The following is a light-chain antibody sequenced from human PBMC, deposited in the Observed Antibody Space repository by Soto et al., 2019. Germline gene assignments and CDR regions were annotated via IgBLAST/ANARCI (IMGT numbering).Light chain of an antibody. CDR1: QGISSD. J-gene: IGKJ1*01. CDR2: AAS. V-gene: IGKV1-9*01. Sequence: DIQLTQSPSCRSASVGARVTVTCRASQGISSDLAWYQQNPGKAPKLLIYAASTLQNGVPSTFSGSGSGTDFTLAISSLQPEDSATYYCLQDINYPWTFGQGTKVDIK. CDR3: LQDINYPWT.